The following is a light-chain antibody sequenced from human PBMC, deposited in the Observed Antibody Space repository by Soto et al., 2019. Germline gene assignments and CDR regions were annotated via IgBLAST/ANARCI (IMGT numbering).Light chain of an antibody. CDR1: SSNIGSNT. CDR2: SNN. V-gene: IGLV1-44*01. J-gene: IGLJ2*01. Sequence: QSVLTQPPSASGTPGQRVTISCSGSSSNIGSNTVNWYQQLPGTAPXLLICSNNQRXSGVPXXFSXSXXXXXXXXAISGLXSEDEADYYCAAWDDSLNGVVFGGGTKLTVL. CDR3: AAWDDSLNGVV.